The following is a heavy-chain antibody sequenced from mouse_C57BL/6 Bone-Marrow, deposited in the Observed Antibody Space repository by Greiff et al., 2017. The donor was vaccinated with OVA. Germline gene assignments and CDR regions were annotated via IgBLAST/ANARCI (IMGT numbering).Heavy chain of an antibody. CDR1: GYTFTSYT. CDR2: INHSSGYT. V-gene: IGHV1-4*01. J-gene: IGHJ4*01. Sequence: VQLQQSGAELARPGASVKMSCKASGYTFTSYTMHWVKQRPGQGLEWIGYINHSSGYTKYNQKFKDKATLTSDKSSSTAYMQLSSLTSEDSAVYYCARETYDYDGDPYYYAMDYWGQGTSVTVSS. D-gene: IGHD2-4*01. CDR3: ARETYDYDGDPYYYAMDY.